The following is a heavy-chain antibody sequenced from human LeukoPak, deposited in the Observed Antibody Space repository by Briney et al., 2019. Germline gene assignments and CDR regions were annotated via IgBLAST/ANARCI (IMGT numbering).Heavy chain of an antibody. D-gene: IGHD3-3*01. CDR3: AKDSDYYDFWSGYYTADY. Sequence: GGSLRLSCAASGFTFSSYAMSWVRQAPGKGLGWVSAISGSGGSTYYADSVKGRFTISRDNSKNTLYLQMNSLRAEDTAVYYCAKDSDYYDFWSGYYTADYWGQGTLVTVSS. J-gene: IGHJ4*02. CDR1: GFTFSSYA. CDR2: ISGSGGST. V-gene: IGHV3-23*01.